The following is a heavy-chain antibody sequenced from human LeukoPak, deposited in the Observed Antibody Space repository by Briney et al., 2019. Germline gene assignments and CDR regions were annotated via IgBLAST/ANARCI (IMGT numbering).Heavy chain of an antibody. Sequence: ASVKVSCKTSGYTFTDYSVHWVRQAPGQGLEWMGWINPNSGGTEYAQKFLGRVTMTRDTSISTAYMELSRLRSDDTAVYFCAREYYYDSSGYSVDYYYYGMDVWGQGTTVTVSS. D-gene: IGHD3-22*01. V-gene: IGHV1-2*02. CDR3: AREYYYDSSGYSVDYYYYGMDV. CDR2: INPNSGGT. J-gene: IGHJ6*02. CDR1: GYTFTDYS.